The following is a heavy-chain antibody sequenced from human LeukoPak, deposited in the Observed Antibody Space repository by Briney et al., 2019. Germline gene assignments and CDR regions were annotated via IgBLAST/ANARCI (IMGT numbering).Heavy chain of an antibody. CDR3: GRGRRVLWAAPGSI. CDR2: ISYDSGGT. Sequence: GASVKVSCKASGNTLSGYYLHWVRQAPGQGLEWVGWISYDSGGTKYGQNVQGRVTMTRETSISTVYMELTRLRSDDTAIYFCGRGRRVLWAAPGSIWGQGTTITVSS. CDR1: GNTLSGYY. V-gene: IGHV1-2*02. J-gene: IGHJ3*02. D-gene: IGHD3-16*01.